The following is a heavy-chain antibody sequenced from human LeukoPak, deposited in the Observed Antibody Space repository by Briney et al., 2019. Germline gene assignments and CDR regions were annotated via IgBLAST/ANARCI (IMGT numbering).Heavy chain of an antibody. Sequence: PSETLSLTCAVSGYSISSGYYWVWVRQPPGKGLDWIGSVNHNGVTYYNPSLKSRVTISVDTPKNHFSLKLSSVTAADTAVYYCARNSDSTGYHNMALEYWGQGTLVTVSS. CDR2: VNHNGVT. CDR3: ARNSDSTGYHNMALEY. D-gene: IGHD3-22*01. V-gene: IGHV4-38-2*01. CDR1: GYSISSGYY. J-gene: IGHJ4*02.